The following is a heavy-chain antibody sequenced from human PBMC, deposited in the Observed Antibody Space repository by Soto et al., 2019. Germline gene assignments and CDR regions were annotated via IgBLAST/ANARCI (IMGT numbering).Heavy chain of an antibody. CDR2: VNHSGTT. CDR3: ASERLCGADCYFFDN. Sequence: WTWIRQSPEKGLEWIGEVNHSGTTYYNPSLKTRVTISVHTPKNQFSLKMSSVTAADTAVYYCASERLCGADCYFFDNWGQGTQVTVSS. V-gene: IGHV4-34*01. D-gene: IGHD2-21*02. J-gene: IGHJ4*02.